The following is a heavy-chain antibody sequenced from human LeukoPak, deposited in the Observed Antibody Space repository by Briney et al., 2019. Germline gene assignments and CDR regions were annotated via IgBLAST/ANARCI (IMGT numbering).Heavy chain of an antibody. CDR1: GFTFDDYA. V-gene: IGHV3-9*01. Sequence: PGGSLRLSCAASGFTFDDYAMHWVRQAPGKGLEWVSGISWNSGSIGYADSVKGRFTISRDNAKNSLYLQMNSLRAEDTALYYCAKDEGEQYSSRGTYGMDVWGQGTTVTVSS. D-gene: IGHD6-13*01. CDR3: AKDEGEQYSSRGTYGMDV. CDR2: ISWNSGSI. J-gene: IGHJ6*02.